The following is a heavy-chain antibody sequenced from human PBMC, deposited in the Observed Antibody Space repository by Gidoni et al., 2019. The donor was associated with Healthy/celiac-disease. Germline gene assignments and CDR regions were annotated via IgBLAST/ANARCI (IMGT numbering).Heavy chain of an antibody. D-gene: IGHD5-18*01. J-gene: IGHJ4*02. CDR1: GGTFSSYA. Sequence: QVQLVQSGAEVKKPGSSVKVSCKASGGTFSSYAISWVRQAPGQGLEWMGGIIPIFGTANYAQKFQGRVTITADESTSTAYMELSSLRSEDTAVYYCARDGGGYSYGSGKRNFDYWGQGTLVTVSS. CDR3: ARDGGGYSYGSGKRNFDY. CDR2: IIPIFGTA. V-gene: IGHV1-69*01.